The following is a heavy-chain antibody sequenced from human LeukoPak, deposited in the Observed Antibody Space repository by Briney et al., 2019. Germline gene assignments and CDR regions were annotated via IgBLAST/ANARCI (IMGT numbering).Heavy chain of an antibody. V-gene: IGHV3-21*01. CDR3: ARDPGPAAY. D-gene: IGHD6-25*01. Sequence: GGSLRLSCTASGFTFSSYNVNWVRQAPGKGLEWVSSITSSGNDVYYADSVKGRFTISRDNARNSLYLQMNSLRAEDTAVYYCARDPGPAAYWGQGTLVTVSS. CDR1: GFTFSSYN. J-gene: IGHJ4*02. CDR2: ITSSGNDV.